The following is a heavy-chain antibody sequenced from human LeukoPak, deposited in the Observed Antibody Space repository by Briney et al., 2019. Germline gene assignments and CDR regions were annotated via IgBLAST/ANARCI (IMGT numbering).Heavy chain of an antibody. CDR2: IYDSGST. V-gene: IGHV4-39*01. CDR3: ARLRGSYDILTGYSYYFDY. D-gene: IGHD3-9*01. J-gene: IGHJ4*02. CDR1: GGSISSSSYY. Sequence: ASETLSLTCTVSGGSISSSSYYWGWIRQPPGKGLEWIGSIYDSGSTYYNPSLKSRVTISVDTSKNQFSLKLSSVTAADTAVYYCARLRGSYDILTGYSYYFDYWGQGTLVTVSS.